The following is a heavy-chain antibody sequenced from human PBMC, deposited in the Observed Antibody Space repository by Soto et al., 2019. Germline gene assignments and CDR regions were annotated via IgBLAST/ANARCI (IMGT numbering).Heavy chain of an antibody. Sequence: GGSLRLSCAASGFTFNHYAINWVRQLPGRGLEYVSGIGGRGGNAFYADSMKGRFIISRDNSKNTVYLQMNNLRVDDSAMYYCAKARDSGDFAGSFDSWGQGTLVTVSS. J-gene: IGHJ4*02. CDR1: GFTFNHYA. V-gene: IGHV3-23*01. D-gene: IGHD2-21*02. CDR3: AKARDSGDFAGSFDS. CDR2: IGGRGGNA.